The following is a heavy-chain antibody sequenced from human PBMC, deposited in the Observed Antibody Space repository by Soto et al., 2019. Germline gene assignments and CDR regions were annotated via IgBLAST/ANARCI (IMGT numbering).Heavy chain of an antibody. J-gene: IGHJ6*02. CDR3: VREGLLLHDRPDQCYGLDV. D-gene: IGHD2-2*01. CDR2: IHPIVGRT. V-gene: IGHV1-46*01. CDR1: GYTFTNYY. Sequence: QVQLVQSGAEVKKPGASVKVSCRASGYTFTNYYMPWVRQAPGPGLEWMGIIHPIVGRTSYAKKCKGRVTLTRDTSTSTVYMELTSLRSDDTAVYYCVREGLLLHDRPDQCYGLDVWGQGTRVIVSS.